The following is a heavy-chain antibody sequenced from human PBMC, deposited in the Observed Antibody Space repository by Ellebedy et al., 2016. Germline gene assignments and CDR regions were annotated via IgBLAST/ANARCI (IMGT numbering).Heavy chain of an antibody. CDR1: GFTFSSYS. V-gene: IGHV3-21*01. J-gene: IGHJ4*02. CDR3: ARVWASVYGDSYFDY. Sequence: GESLKISCAASGFTFSSYSMNWVRQAPGKGLEWVSSISSSSSYIYYADSVKGRFTISRDNAKNSLYLQMNSLRAEDTAVYYCARVWASVYGDSYFDYWGQGTLVTVSS. D-gene: IGHD4-17*01. CDR2: ISSSSSYI.